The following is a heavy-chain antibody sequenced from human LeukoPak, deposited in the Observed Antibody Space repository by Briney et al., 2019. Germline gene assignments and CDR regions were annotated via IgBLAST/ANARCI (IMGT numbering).Heavy chain of an antibody. CDR3: ASPSPHCSSTSCPNGGFFDY. Sequence: SETLSLTCTVSGGSISSSSHYWGWIRQPPGKGLEWIGSIYYSGSTYYNPSLKSRVTISVDTSKNQFSLKLSSVTAADTAVYYCASPSPHCSSTSCPNGGFFDYWGQGTLVTVSS. V-gene: IGHV4-39*01. CDR2: IYYSGST. D-gene: IGHD2-2*01. J-gene: IGHJ4*02. CDR1: GGSISSSSHY.